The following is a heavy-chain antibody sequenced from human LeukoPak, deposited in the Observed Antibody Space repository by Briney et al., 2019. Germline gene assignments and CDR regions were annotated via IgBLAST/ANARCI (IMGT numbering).Heavy chain of an antibody. CDR2: IIPIFGTA. Sequence: SVKVSCKDSGGTFSSYAISWVRQAPGQGLEWMGGIIPIFGTANYAQKFQGRVTITADESTSTAYMELSSLRSEDTAVYYCARAHTDFWSGYFLSPVKYGMDVWGQGTTVTVSS. D-gene: IGHD3-3*01. V-gene: IGHV1-69*13. CDR1: GGTFSSYA. CDR3: ARAHTDFWSGYFLSPVKYGMDV. J-gene: IGHJ6*02.